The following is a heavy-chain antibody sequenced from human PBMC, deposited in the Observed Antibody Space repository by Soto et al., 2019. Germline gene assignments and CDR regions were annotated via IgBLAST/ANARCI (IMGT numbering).Heavy chain of an antibody. D-gene: IGHD5-18*01. Sequence: QMQLQESGPGLVKPSETLSLTCTVSGGSISSSSYYWGWIRQPPGKGLEWIGSIYYSGSTYYNPSLKSRVTVAVDTSTNQFSLKLSSGSAADTAVYYCARPTFYTAMVPDWGQGTLVTVSS. CDR1: GGSISSSSYY. J-gene: IGHJ4*02. V-gene: IGHV4-39*01. CDR3: ARPTFYTAMVPD. CDR2: IYYSGST.